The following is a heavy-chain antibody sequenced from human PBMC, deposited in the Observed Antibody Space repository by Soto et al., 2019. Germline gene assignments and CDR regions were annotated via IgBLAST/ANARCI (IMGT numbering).Heavy chain of an antibody. Sequence: RLSCAASGFTFSSYGMHWVRQAPGKGLEWVAVISYDGSNKYYADSVKGRFTISRDNSKNTLYLQMNSLRAEDTAVYYCAKVLRAVRYFDWLYDYWGQGTLVTVSS. J-gene: IGHJ4*02. CDR2: ISYDGSNK. CDR1: GFTFSSYG. CDR3: AKVLRAVRYFDWLYDY. V-gene: IGHV3-30*18. D-gene: IGHD3-9*01.